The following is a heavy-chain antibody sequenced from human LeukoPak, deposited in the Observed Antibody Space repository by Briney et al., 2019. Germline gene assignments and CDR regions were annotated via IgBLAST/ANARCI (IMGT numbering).Heavy chain of an antibody. V-gene: IGHV1-8*02. CDR2: MNPNSGNT. D-gene: IGHD3-10*01. CDR3: ARAPLVRGVRGLVGYYYYYMDV. CDR1: GYTFTSYD. Sequence: GASVKVSCKASGYTFTSYDINWVRQATGQGLEWVGWMNPNSGNTGYAQKFQGRVTMTRNTSISTAYMELSSLRSEDTAVYYCARAPLVRGVRGLVGYYYYYMDVWGKGTTVTISS. J-gene: IGHJ6*03.